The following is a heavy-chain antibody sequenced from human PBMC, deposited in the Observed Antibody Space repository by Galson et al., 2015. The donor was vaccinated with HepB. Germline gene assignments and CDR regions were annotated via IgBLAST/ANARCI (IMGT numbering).Heavy chain of an antibody. CDR2: VYYIGTT. D-gene: IGHD3-10*01. J-gene: IGHJ6*02. CDR3: PYFFGSGSFFMDV. V-gene: IGHV4-30-4*07. Sequence: TLSLTCAVSGDSINSGAYSWSRIRQPPGKGLEWIGYVYYIGTTYYNPSLKSRLSISVDMSKNQFSLTLNSVTAADMAVYYCPYFFGSGSFFMDVWGQGTAVTVSS. CDR1: GDSINSGAYS.